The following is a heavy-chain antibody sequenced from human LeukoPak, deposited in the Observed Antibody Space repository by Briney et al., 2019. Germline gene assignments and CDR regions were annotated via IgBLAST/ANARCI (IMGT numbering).Heavy chain of an antibody. CDR3: ARLKAYYDFWSGSPSYYYYYMDV. Sequence: PSETLSLTCAVYGGSFSGYYWSWIRQPPGKGREWMGEINHSGSTNYNPSLKSRVTISVPPSKTQFSLKLSSVTAADTAVYYCARLKAYYDFWSGSPSYYYYYMDVWGKGTTVTVSS. V-gene: IGHV4-34*01. CDR2: INHSGST. CDR1: GGSFSGYY. J-gene: IGHJ6*03. D-gene: IGHD3-3*01.